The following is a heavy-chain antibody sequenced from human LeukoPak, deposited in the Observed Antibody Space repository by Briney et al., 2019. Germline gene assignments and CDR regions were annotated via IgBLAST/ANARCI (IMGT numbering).Heavy chain of an antibody. CDR2: ISRSGGGT. CDR3: AKDGQYGDYWYYYMDV. Sequence: PGGSLRLSCAVSGFTFSSSAMSWVRQAPGKGLEWVSAISRSGGGTYYADSVKGRFTISRDNSKNTLYLQMNSLRAEATAVYYCAKDGQYGDYWYYYMDVWGKGTTVTVSS. D-gene: IGHD4-17*01. J-gene: IGHJ6*03. V-gene: IGHV3-23*01. CDR1: GFTFSSSA.